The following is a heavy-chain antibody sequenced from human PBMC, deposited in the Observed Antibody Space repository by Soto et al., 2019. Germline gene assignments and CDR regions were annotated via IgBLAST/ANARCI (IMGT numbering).Heavy chain of an antibody. CDR2: ISYSGST. CDR1: GGSISSGDFY. J-gene: IGHJ5*02. CDR3: ARGGPTGGSYKYNWFDP. D-gene: IGHD2-15*01. Sequence: PSETLSLTCTVSGGSISSGDFYWSWIRQPPGRGLEWIAYISYSGSTYYKTSLKSRVTISVDTSKNQFSLKLSSVTAADTAVYYCARGGPTGGSYKYNWFDPWGQGTLVTVSS. V-gene: IGHV4-30-4*01.